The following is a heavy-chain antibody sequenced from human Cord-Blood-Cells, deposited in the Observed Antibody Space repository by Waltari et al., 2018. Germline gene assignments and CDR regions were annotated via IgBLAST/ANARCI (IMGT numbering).Heavy chain of an antibody. CDR1: GFPFADYA. D-gene: IGHD5-12*01. J-gene: IGHJ3*02. Sequence: EVQLVESGGVVVQPGGSLRLSCAASGFPFADYALPWVRQAPGKGLEWVSLISWDGGSTYYADSVKGRFTISRDNSKNSLYLQMNSLRAEDTALYYCAKDLGYSGYDFAFDIWGQGTMVTVSS. V-gene: IGHV3-43D*03. CDR2: ISWDGGST. CDR3: AKDLGYSGYDFAFDI.